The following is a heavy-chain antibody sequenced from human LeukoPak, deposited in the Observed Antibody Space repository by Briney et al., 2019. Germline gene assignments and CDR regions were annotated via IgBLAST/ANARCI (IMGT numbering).Heavy chain of an antibody. V-gene: IGHV3-48*04. CDR3: ARVRSGGDFEC. J-gene: IGHJ4*02. D-gene: IGHD3-10*01. Sequence: GGSLRLSCAASGFPFSEYSMNWVRQAPGKGLEWVSYITSSSSTIYYADSVKGRFTISRDNAKNSVYLQMNSLGGEDTAVYCCARVRSGGDFECWGQGTLVTVSS. CDR1: GFPFSEYS. CDR2: ITSSSSTI.